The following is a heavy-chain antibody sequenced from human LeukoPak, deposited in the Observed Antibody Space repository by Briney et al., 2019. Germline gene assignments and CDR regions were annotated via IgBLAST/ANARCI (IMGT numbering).Heavy chain of an antibody. CDR1: GFLVNANH. CDR2: IRYDGSNK. Sequence: PGGSLRLSCAASGFLVNANHMNWVRQAPGKGLEWVAFIRYDGSNKYYADSVKGRFTISRDNSKNTLYLQMNSLRAEDTAVYYCAKIRCSGGSCYPGSFDIWGQGTMVTVSS. CDR3: AKIRCSGGSCYPGSFDI. J-gene: IGHJ3*02. D-gene: IGHD2-15*01. V-gene: IGHV3-30*02.